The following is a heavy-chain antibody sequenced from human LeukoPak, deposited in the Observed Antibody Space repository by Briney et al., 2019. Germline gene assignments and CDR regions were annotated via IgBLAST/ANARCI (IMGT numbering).Heavy chain of an antibody. CDR2: VNHRGDT. Sequence: SEPLSLTCAVYGGSFSAYYWSWLRHSPGKGLQWIAEVNHRGDTNYNPSVKGRVTISVDTSKNQFSLKVTSLTAADTAVYYCARGPTISETGYFDYWGQGTLVTVSS. D-gene: IGHD1-1*01. CDR3: ARGPTISETGYFDY. J-gene: IGHJ4*03. V-gene: IGHV4-34*01. CDR1: GGSFSAYY.